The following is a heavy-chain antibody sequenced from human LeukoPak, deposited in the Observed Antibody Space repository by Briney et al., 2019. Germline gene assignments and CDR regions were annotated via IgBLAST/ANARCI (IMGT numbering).Heavy chain of an antibody. J-gene: IGHJ5*02. V-gene: IGHV4-39*01. CDR3: ARLITMVRGAPNWFDP. CDR2: IYYSGST. Sequence: SETLSLTCTVSGGSISSSSYYWGWIRQPPGKGLEWIGSIYYSGSTYYNPSLKSRVTISVDTSKNKFSLKLSSVTAADTAVYYCARLITMVRGAPNWFDPWGQGTLVTVSS. D-gene: IGHD3-10*01. CDR1: GGSISSSSYY.